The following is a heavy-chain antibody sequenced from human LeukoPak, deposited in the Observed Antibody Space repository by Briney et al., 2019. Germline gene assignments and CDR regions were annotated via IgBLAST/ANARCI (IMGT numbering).Heavy chain of an antibody. Sequence: PGGSLRLSCAASGFTFSSSAMSWVRQAPGKGLEWVSAISNNGGYTYYADSVQGRFTISRDNAKNSLYLQMNSLRDEDTAVYYCARARPWDSSRSYYFGMDVWGHGTTVTVSS. J-gene: IGHJ6*02. V-gene: IGHV3-23*01. D-gene: IGHD3-22*01. CDR2: ISNNGGYT. CDR3: ARARPWDSSRSYYFGMDV. CDR1: GFTFSSSA.